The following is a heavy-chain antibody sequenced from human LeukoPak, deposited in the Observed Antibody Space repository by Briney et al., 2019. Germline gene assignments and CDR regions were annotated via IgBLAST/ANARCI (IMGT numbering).Heavy chain of an antibody. CDR2: IYYSGST. D-gene: IGHD6-13*01. V-gene: IGHV4-59*01. CDR1: GGSISSYY. Sequence: KASETLSLTCTVAGGSISSYYGSWIRQPPGKGVEWGGYIYYSGSTNYNPSLKSRVTISVDTSKNPFSLTLRSVPAADPAVYYCARDPAGNIAAAGITDDAFDIWGQGTMVTVSS. J-gene: IGHJ3*02. CDR3: ARDPAGNIAAAGITDDAFDI.